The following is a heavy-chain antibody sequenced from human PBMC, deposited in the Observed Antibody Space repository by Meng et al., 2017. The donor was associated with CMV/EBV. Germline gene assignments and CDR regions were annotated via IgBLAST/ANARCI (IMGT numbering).Heavy chain of an antibody. CDR2: INPNSGGT. CDR3: VRETYYYDSSGYYYSN. V-gene: IGHV1-2*02. Sequence: ASVKVSCKASGYTFTGYYMHWVRQAPGQGLEWMGWINPNSGGTNYAQKFQGRVTMTRDTSISTAYMELSRLRSDDTAVYYCVRETYYYDSSGYYYSNWGQGTLVTVSS. J-gene: IGHJ4*02. D-gene: IGHD3-22*01. CDR1: GYTFTGYY.